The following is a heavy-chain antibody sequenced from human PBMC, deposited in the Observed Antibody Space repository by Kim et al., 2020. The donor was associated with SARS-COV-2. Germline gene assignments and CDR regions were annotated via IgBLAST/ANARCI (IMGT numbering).Heavy chain of an antibody. D-gene: IGHD3-22*01. CDR3: ARDVADYYDSSGWGYFDL. Sequence: SETLSLTCAVSGGSISSSNWWSWVRQPPGKGLEWIGEIYHSGSTNYNPSLKSRVTISVDKSKNQFSLKLSSVTAADTAVYYCARDVADYYDSSGWGYFDLWGRGTLVTVSS. CDR2: IYHSGST. CDR1: GGSISSSNW. J-gene: IGHJ2*01. V-gene: IGHV4-4*02.